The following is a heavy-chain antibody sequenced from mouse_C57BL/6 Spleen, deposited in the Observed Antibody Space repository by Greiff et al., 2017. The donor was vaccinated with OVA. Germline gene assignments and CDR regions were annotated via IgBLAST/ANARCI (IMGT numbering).Heavy chain of an antibody. D-gene: IGHD1-1*01. Sequence: QVQLQQPGAELVKPGASVKLSCKASGYTFTSYWMHWVKQRPGRGLEWIGRIDPNSGGTKYNEKFKSKATLTVDKPSSTAYMQLSSLTSEDSAVYEGARASKNYDGSSPYYLDYWGQGTTLTVSS. CDR2: IDPNSGGT. J-gene: IGHJ2*01. CDR1: GYTFTSYW. CDR3: ARASKNYDGSSPYYLDY. V-gene: IGHV1-72*01.